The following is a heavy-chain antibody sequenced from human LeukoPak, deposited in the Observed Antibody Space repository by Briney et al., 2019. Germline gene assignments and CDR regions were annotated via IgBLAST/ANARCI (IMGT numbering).Heavy chain of an antibody. CDR2: INHSGST. J-gene: IGHJ4*02. CDR3: ARGVDSSGSYDY. V-gene: IGHV4-34*01. CDR1: GGSFSGYY. Sequence: PSETLSLTCAVYGGSFSGYYWSWIRQPPGKGLEWIGEINHSGSTNYNPSLKSRVTISVDTSKNQFSLKLSSVTAADTAVYYCARGVDSSGSYDYWGQGTLVTVSS. D-gene: IGHD3-22*01.